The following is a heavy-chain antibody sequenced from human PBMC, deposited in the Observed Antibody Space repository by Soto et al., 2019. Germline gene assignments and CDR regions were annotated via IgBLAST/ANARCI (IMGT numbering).Heavy chain of an antibody. CDR2: IYYSGST. J-gene: IGHJ4*02. V-gene: IGHV4-31*03. CDR1: GGSTNSGGYY. CDR3: ARVGPYGDYLDY. Sequence: QVQLQESGPGLVKPSQTLSLTCTVSGGSTNSGGYYWSWIRQHPGKGLECIGYIYYSGSTYYNPPLKRRVTIAVDTSKNQFSLKLSSVTAADTAVYYCARVGPYGDYLDYWGQGTLVTVSS. D-gene: IGHD4-17*01.